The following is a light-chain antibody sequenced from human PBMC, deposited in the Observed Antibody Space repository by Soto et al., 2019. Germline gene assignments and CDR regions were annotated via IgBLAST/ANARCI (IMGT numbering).Light chain of an antibody. CDR2: DAS. CDR1: QSVRSY. Sequence: EIVLTQSPATLSLSPGERATLSCRASQSVRSYLAWYQQKPGQAPRLLIYDASNRATGIPARFSGSGSGTDFPLTISSLEPEDFAVYYCHQRSNWLITFGQGTRLEIK. J-gene: IGKJ5*01. V-gene: IGKV3-11*01. CDR3: HQRSNWLIT.